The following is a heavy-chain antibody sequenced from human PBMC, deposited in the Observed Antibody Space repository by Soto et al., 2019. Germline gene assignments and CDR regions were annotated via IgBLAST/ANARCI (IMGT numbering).Heavy chain of an antibody. CDR2: MNEDGGTT. CDR3: ASDLSGRADV. D-gene: IGHD3-10*01. V-gene: IGHV3-74*01. CDR1: VFTVSSYW. Sequence: GSLRLACAAPVFTVSSYWMHWVRQAPGKGLVWVSRMNEDGGTTDYADSVKGRFTISRDNAKNTLYLQMNSLRVEDTAVYYCASDLSGRADVWGQGTTVTVSS. J-gene: IGHJ6*02.